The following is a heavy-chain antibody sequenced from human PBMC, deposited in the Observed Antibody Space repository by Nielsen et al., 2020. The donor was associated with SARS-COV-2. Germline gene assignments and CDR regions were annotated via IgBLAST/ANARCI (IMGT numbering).Heavy chain of an antibody. V-gene: IGHV6-1*01. CDR2: TYYRSKWYN. CDR3: AREIPNWGSVQFDL. D-gene: IGHD7-27*01. CDR1: GDIVSSNSAA. J-gene: IGHJ2*01. Sequence: SETLSLTCAISGDIVSSNSAAWNWIRQSPSRGLEWLGRTYYRSKWYNDYAVSVKSRITINPDTSKNQFSLQLNSVTPEDTAVYYCAREIPNWGSVQFDLWGRGTLVTVSS.